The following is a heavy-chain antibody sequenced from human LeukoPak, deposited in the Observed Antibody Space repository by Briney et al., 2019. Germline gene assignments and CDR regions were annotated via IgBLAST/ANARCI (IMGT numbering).Heavy chain of an antibody. D-gene: IGHD6-13*01. CDR1: GGSISCSDCY. V-gene: IGHV4-39*01. Sequence: SETLSHTCTVFGGSISCSDCYWGWIRQPPGRGLDWIASIYYSGSTYYNPSLKSRVAMSVDTSKNQFSLRLSSVTAADTAVYYCARLTAAGTVDYWGQGTLVTVSS. J-gene: IGHJ4*02. CDR2: IYYSGST. CDR3: ARLTAAGTVDY.